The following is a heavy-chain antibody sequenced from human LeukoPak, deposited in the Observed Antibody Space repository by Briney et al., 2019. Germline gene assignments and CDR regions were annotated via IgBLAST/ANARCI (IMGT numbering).Heavy chain of an antibody. J-gene: IGHJ4*02. CDR3: ARVSGRLERQSALDY. D-gene: IGHD1-1*01. CDR2: ISGGSTYI. CDR1: GFTFASYS. Sequence: PSGSLRLSCAASGFTFASYSMNWVRQAPGKGLECVSSISGGSTYIYNAGSVKGRFTISRDNAQGSLYLQMISLRADDTTVYYCARVSGRLERQSALDYWGQGTLVPFSS. V-gene: IGHV3-21*01.